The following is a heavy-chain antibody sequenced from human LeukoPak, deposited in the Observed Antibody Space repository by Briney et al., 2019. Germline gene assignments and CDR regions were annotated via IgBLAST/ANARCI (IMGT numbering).Heavy chain of an antibody. CDR2: ISGSGGST. Sequence: GGSLRLSCAASGFTFSSYAMSWVRRPPGKGLEWVSAISGSGGSTYYADSVKGRFTISRDNSKNTLYLQMNSLRAEDTAVYYCAKDFGTVTTDSLVDYWGQGTLVTVSS. CDR1: GFTFSSYA. J-gene: IGHJ4*02. CDR3: AKDFGTVTTDSLVDY. V-gene: IGHV3-23*01. D-gene: IGHD4-17*01.